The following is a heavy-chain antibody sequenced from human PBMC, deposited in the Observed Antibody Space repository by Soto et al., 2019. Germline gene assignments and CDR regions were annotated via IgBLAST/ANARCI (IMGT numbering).Heavy chain of an antibody. V-gene: IGHV3-33*01. CDR3: ARDRRFLEWLDY. J-gene: IGHJ4*02. D-gene: IGHD3-3*01. CDR2: IWYDGSNK. Sequence: QVQLVESGGGVVQHGRSLTLSCVASGFTFTSYGIHWVRQAPGKGLEWVAVIWYDGSNKYYGDSVKGRFSISRDNSKNTVFLQMNSLRAEDTAVYYCARDRRFLEWLDYWGQGTLVSVSS. CDR1: GFTFTSYG.